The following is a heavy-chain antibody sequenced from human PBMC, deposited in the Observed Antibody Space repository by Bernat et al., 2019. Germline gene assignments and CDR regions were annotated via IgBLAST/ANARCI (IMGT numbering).Heavy chain of an antibody. CDR2: IKQDGNEK. CDR1: GFTFSSYW. Sequence: EVQLVESGGGLVQPGGSLRLSCAASGFTFSSYWMSWVRQAPGKGLEWVANIKQDGNEKYYVDSVKSRFTISRDNAKNSLYLKMNSLRAEDTAVYYCARDNPLDYGDYVGYWGQGTLVTVSS. D-gene: IGHD4-17*01. CDR3: ARDNPLDYGDYVGY. J-gene: IGHJ4*02. V-gene: IGHV3-7*01.